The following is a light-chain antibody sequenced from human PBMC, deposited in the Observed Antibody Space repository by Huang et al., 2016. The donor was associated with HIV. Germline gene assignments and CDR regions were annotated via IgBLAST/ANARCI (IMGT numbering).Light chain of an antibody. CDR3: QQYYTTPFT. J-gene: IGKJ3*01. CDR1: RSVFYSSNNKNY. V-gene: IGKV4-1*01. CDR2: WAS. Sequence: DILMTQSPDFLAVSLGERATINCRSSRSVFYSSNNKNYLAWYQQKPGQPPKLLIHWASIREFGVPDRFSGSGSGTDFTLTISSLQAEDVAIYYCQQYYTTPFTFGPGTKVDIK.